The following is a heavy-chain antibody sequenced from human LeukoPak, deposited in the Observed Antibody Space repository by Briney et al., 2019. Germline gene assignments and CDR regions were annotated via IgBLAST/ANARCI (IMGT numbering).Heavy chain of an antibody. V-gene: IGHV4-61*02. D-gene: IGHD6-13*01. Sequence: SETLSLTCTVSGGSISSGSYYWSWIRQPAGKGLEWIGRIYTSGSTNYNPSLKSRVTISVDTSKNQFSLKLSSVTAADTSVYYCARGGYSSSWNNALIYYYYYMDVWGKGTTDTVSS. J-gene: IGHJ6*03. CDR2: IYTSGST. CDR3: ARGGYSSSWNNALIYYYYYMDV. CDR1: GGSISSGSYY.